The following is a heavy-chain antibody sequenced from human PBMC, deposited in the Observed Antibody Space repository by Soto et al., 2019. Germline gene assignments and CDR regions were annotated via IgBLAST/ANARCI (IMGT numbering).Heavy chain of an antibody. CDR3: AIEFWGRGGYYLDS. CDR1: GGTFNSFG. Sequence: QVHVVQSGADVKKPGSSVKVTCKAFGGTFNSFGINWVRQAPGQGLEWMGGIIPVFGTTKYAQKFRDRVTLVADGSTSTSYMELSSLTSDDAAVYYCAIEFWGRGGYYLDSWGQGTLVTVSS. J-gene: IGHJ4*02. CDR2: IIPVFGTT. D-gene: IGHD7-27*01. V-gene: IGHV1-69*01.